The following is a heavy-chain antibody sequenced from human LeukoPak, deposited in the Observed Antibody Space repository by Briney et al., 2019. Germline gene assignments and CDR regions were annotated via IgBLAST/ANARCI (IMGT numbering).Heavy chain of an antibody. CDR3: AKDISSGDCPFDP. V-gene: IGHV3-43*01. D-gene: IGHD2-21*01. CDR1: GFTFDDYT. J-gene: IGHJ5*02. CDR2: ISWDGGST. Sequence: GGSLRLPCAASGFTFDDYTMHWVRQASGKGLEWVSLISWDGGSTYYADSVKGRFTISRDNSKNSLYLQMNSLRTEDTALYYCAKDISSGDCPFDPWGQGTLVTVSS.